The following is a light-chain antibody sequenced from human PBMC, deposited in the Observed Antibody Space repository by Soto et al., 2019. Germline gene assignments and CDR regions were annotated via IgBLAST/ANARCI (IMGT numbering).Light chain of an antibody. V-gene: IGLV2-11*01. Sequence: QSVLTQPRSVSGSPGQSVSISCTGTSSDVGGYNYVSWYQQHPGKAPKLMIYGVTKRPSGVPDRFSGSKSGNTASLTISGLQAEDEADYYCAAWDDNLNGVVFGGGTKLTVL. CDR3: AAWDDNLNGVV. J-gene: IGLJ2*01. CDR2: GVT. CDR1: SSDVGGYNY.